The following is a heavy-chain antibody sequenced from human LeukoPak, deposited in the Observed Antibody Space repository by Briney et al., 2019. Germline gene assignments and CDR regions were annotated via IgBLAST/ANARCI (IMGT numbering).Heavy chain of an antibody. CDR3: ARVGEID. D-gene: IGHD3-10*01. V-gene: IGHV3-23*01. J-gene: IGHJ4*02. CDR2: ISDSGGST. Sequence: PGGSLRLSCAASGFTFSSNAMSWVRQAPGKGLEWVSAISDSGGSTYYADSVRGRFTISRDNSKNTLYLQMNSLRAEDTALYYCARVGEIDWGQGTLVTVSS. CDR1: GFTFSSNA.